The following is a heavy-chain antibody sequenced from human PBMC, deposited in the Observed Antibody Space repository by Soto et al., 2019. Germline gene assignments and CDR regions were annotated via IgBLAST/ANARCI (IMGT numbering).Heavy chain of an antibody. J-gene: IGHJ4*02. Sequence: EVQLVESGGGLVQPGGSLRLSCVVSGLTFSNYWISWVRQAPGKGLEWVANINQDGSESYYVDSVKGRFTISRDNAKNLLYLQMTSLRAEDTAVYYCARPARECSSPGCANWGQGTLVTVSS. CDR1: GLTFSNYW. D-gene: IGHD2-2*01. CDR3: ARPARECSSPGCAN. CDR2: INQDGSES. V-gene: IGHV3-7*01.